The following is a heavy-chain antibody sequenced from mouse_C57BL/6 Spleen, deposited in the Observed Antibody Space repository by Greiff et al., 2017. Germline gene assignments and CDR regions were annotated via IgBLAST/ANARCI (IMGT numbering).Heavy chain of an antibody. Sequence: QVQLRQPGAELVKPGASVKMSCKASGYTFTSYWITWVKQRPGQGLEWIGDIYPGSGSTNYNEKFKSKATLTVDTSSSTAYMQLSSLTSEDSAVYYCAREHSNYDYAMDYWGQGTSVTVSS. J-gene: IGHJ4*01. CDR2: IYPGSGST. D-gene: IGHD2-5*01. CDR1: GYTFTSYW. V-gene: IGHV1-55*01. CDR3: AREHSNYDYAMDY.